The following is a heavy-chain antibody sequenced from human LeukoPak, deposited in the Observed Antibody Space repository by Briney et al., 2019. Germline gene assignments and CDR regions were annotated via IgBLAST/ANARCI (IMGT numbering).Heavy chain of an antibody. CDR2: ISSSGSTI. Sequence: SGGSLRLSCAASGFTFSDYYMSWIRQAPGKGLEWVSYISSSGSTIYYADSVKGRFTISRDNAKNSLYLQMNSLRAEDTAVYYCAKEQLGDPYQGDYWGQGTLVTVSS. J-gene: IGHJ4*02. CDR3: AKEQLGDPYQGDY. V-gene: IGHV3-11*01. CDR1: GFTFSDYY. D-gene: IGHD1-1*01.